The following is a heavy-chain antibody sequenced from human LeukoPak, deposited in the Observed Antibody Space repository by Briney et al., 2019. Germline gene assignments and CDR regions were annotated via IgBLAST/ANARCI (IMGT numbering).Heavy chain of an antibody. CDR2: INADNGDT. D-gene: IGHD3/OR15-3a*01. CDR1: GSTFRSYS. Sequence: GASVKVSCKMSGSTFRSYSLHWVRQAPGHRLEWVGWINADNGDTNFSQEFQGRVTITRDTSASTAYMEVSGLRSEDTAVYYCARQGLGHKFYFDYWGQGTLVIVSS. V-gene: IGHV1-3*01. CDR3: ARQGLGHKFYFDY. J-gene: IGHJ4*02.